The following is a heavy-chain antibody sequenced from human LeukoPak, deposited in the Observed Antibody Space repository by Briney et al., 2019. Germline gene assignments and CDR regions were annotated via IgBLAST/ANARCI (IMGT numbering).Heavy chain of an antibody. V-gene: IGHV3-21*06. Sequence: GGSLRLSCAASGFTFSSYSMSWVRQAPGKRLEWVSSISSGSGYIYYRDSVKGRFTISRHNAKNSLYLQMNSLRVEDTAVYYCARSTSARSPCFDYWGQGTLVTVSS. CDR2: ISSGSGYI. J-gene: IGHJ4*02. CDR3: ARSTSARSPCFDY. D-gene: IGHD6-6*01. CDR1: GFTFSSYS.